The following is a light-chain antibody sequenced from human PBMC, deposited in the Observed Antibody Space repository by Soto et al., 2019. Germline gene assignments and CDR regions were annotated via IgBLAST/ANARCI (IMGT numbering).Light chain of an antibody. Sequence: QSVLTQPPSASGTPGQRVTISCSGSSSNIGSNYVYWYQQHPGKAPKLMISEVSRRPSGVPERFSGSKSGNTASLTVSGLQADDEAHYYCSSYAGSNNFVFGTGTKVTVL. CDR1: SSNIGSNY. CDR2: EVS. J-gene: IGLJ1*01. CDR3: SSYAGSNNFV. V-gene: IGLV2-8*01.